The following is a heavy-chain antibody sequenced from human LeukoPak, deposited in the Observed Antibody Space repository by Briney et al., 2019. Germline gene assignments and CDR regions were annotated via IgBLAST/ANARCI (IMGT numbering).Heavy chain of an antibody. J-gene: IGHJ4*02. CDR1: GYSISNGFY. V-gene: IGHV4-38-2*02. CDR3: ARRGSTRRVVGY. CDR2: VYHTGST. D-gene: IGHD3-22*01. Sequence: SETLSLTCTVSGYSISNGFYWAWIRQPPGKGLEWIGSVYHTGSTYSNPSLKSRVTISVDTSKNQFSLKLSSVTAADTAVYYCARRGSTRRVVGYWGQGTLVTVSS.